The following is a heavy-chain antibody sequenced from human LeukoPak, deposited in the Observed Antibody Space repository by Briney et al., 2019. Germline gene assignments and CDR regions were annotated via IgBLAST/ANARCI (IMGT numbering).Heavy chain of an antibody. CDR1: GGSISRYY. V-gene: IGHV4-4*07. CDR3: ARDTLSSGS. CDR2: IYTNGST. D-gene: IGHD3-10*02. Sequence: SETLSLTCTVSGGSISRYYWSWIRQPAGMGLEWIGRIYTNGSTNYNPSLKSRVTMSVDTSKNQFSLKLSSVTAADTAVYYCARDTLSSGSWGQGTLVTVSS. J-gene: IGHJ5*02.